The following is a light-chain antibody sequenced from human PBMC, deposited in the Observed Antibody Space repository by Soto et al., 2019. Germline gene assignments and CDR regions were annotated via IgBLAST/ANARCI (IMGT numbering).Light chain of an antibody. CDR2: DVS. CDR1: SSDVGGYNY. Sequence: QSALTQPASVSGSPGQSITVSCIGTSSDVGGYNYVSWYQHHPGKAPKLMIHDVSNRPSGVSNRFSGSKSGNTASLTISGLQAEDEAYYYCSSYASSNTQVFGGGTKLTVL. V-gene: IGLV2-14*03. J-gene: IGLJ3*02. CDR3: SSYASSNTQV.